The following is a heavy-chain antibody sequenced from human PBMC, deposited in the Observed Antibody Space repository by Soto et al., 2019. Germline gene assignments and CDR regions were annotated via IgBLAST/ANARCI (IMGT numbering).Heavy chain of an antibody. Sequence: GESLKISCKGSGYSFTSYWIGWVRQMPGKGLEWMGIIYPGDSDTRYSPSFQGQVTISADKSISTAYLQWSSLKASDTAMHYCARASGTRNRNDAFDIWGQGTMVTVSS. D-gene: IGHD1-7*01. J-gene: IGHJ3*02. CDR2: IYPGDSDT. CDR1: GYSFTSYW. CDR3: ARASGTRNRNDAFDI. V-gene: IGHV5-51*01.